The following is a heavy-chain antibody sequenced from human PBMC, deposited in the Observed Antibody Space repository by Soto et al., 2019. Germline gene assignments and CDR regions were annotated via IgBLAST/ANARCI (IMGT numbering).Heavy chain of an antibody. V-gene: IGHV4-34*01. J-gene: IGHJ4*02. CDR3: ATLDGYTGFFDY. Sequence: PSATRSLTCAVYGLSFRCYYWSWIRHPPGKGLEWIGEINHSGSTNYNPSLKSRVTISVDTSKNQFSLKLSSVTAADTAVYYCATLDGYTGFFDYWGQGTLVTVSS. CDR2: INHSGST. D-gene: IGHD3-9*01. CDR1: GLSFRCYY.